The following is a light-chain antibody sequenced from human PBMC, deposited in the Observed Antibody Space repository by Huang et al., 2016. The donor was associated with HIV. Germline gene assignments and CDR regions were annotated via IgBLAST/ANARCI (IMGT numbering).Light chain of an antibody. V-gene: IGKV3-20*01. CDR1: HSVTNNY. CDR3: QQYDDSRT. J-gene: IGKJ1*01. Sequence: IVLTQSPGTLSLSSGERATLSCRASHSVTNNYLAWYQQKPGQSPRLLIYGECNRAPGIPDRFSGSGSGTNFTLTSNRLDPEDFAVYYCQQYDDSRTFGQGTKVEI. CDR2: GEC.